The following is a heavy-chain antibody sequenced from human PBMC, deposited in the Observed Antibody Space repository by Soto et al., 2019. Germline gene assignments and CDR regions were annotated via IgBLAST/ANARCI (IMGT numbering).Heavy chain of an antibody. CDR1: GFTFSSYP. Sequence: GGSLRLSCAASGFTFSSYPIHWVRQAPGKGLEWVAAITRDGRSEYYTDSVKGRFSISRDSSKNTVYLQMNSLRAEDTAVYYCATGAAYYYDTSHYWGQGTLVTVSS. J-gene: IGHJ4*02. CDR2: ITRDGRSE. CDR3: ATGAAYYYDTSHY. V-gene: IGHV3-30*04. D-gene: IGHD3-22*01.